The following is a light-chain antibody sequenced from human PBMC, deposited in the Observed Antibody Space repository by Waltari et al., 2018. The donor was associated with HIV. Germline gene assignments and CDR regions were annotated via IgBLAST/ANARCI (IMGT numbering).Light chain of an antibody. V-gene: IGKV3-11*01. CDR2: DAS. J-gene: IGKJ1*01. CDR3: QQRSNWPRT. Sequence: IVLTQSPATLSLSPGDRATLSCRASQSVSSYLAWYRQKPGQAPRLLIYDASNRATGIPARFSGSGSGSDFTLTISSLEPEDFAVYYCQQRSNWPRTFGQGTKVEIK. CDR1: QSVSSY.